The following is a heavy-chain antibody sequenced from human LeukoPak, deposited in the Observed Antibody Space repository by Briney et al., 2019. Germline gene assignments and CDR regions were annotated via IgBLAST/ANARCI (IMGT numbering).Heavy chain of an antibody. J-gene: IGHJ6*02. CDR2: INHSGST. V-gene: IGHV4-61*05. D-gene: IGHD3-10*01. CDR1: GGSISSGDYY. Sequence: SETLSLTCTVSGGSISSGDYYWSWVRQSPGKGLEWIGEINHSGSTNYNPSLKSRVTISVDKSQNQFSLKLSSVTAADTAVYYCATRPIYLGESTYYYGMDVWGQGTTVTVSS. CDR3: ATRPIYLGESTYYYGMDV.